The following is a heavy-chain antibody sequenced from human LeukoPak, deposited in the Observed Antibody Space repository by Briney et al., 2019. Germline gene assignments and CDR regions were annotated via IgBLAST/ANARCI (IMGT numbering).Heavy chain of an antibody. J-gene: IGHJ4*02. CDR2: IYSGGST. V-gene: IGHV3-53*01. CDR3: ARGWPFDY. Sequence: GGSLRLSCEASGFPFSSYAMNWVRQAPGKGLEWVSVIYSGGSTYYADSVKGRFTISRDNSKNTLYLQMNSLRGEDTAVYYCARGWPFDYWGQGTLVTVSS. D-gene: IGHD2-15*01. CDR1: GFPFSSYA.